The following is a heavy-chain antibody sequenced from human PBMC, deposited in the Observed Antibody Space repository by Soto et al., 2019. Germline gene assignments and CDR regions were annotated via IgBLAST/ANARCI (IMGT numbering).Heavy chain of an antibody. D-gene: IGHD6-25*01. J-gene: IGHJ4*02. CDR3: ATSGGRDGYSFDY. CDR2: IIPMFGTP. V-gene: IGHV1-69*13. Sequence: SVKVSCKASGVTFNRQDMRWVRQAPGQGLEWMGGIIPMFGTPHYAEKFQDRVTITADESTGTAYWEMSSLTSEDTAVYYCATSGGRDGYSFDYWGRGTLVTSPQ. CDR1: GVTFNRQD.